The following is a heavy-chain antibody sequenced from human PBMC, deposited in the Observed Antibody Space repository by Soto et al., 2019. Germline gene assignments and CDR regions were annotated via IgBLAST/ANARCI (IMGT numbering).Heavy chain of an antibody. J-gene: IGHJ4*02. D-gene: IGHD5-18*01. CDR3: AKDLLNSYGRNSGFDY. CDR1: GFTFSSYA. V-gene: IGHV3-23*01. Sequence: PGGSLRLSCAASGFTFSSYAMSWVRQAPGKGLEWVSAISGSGGSTYYADSVKGRFTISRDNSKNTLYLQMNSLRAEDTAVYYCAKDLLNSYGRNSGFDYWGQGTMVTVS. CDR2: ISGSGGST.